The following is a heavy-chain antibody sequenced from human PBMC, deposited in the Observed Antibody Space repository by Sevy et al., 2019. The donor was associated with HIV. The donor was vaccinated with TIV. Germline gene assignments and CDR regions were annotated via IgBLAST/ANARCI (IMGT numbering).Heavy chain of an antibody. J-gene: IGHJ4*02. Sequence: SETLSLTCGVSGVSFSDYYWAWIRQSPGKGLEWIGEVSQSGSANYNPSLRSRTIMSLDTSDNHLSLQLTSMTAAATAVYYCAGGPLFSLEYCSGSACPTFDYWSQGTLVTFSS. CDR1: GVSFSDYY. CDR3: AGGPLFSLEYCSGSACPTFDY. D-gene: IGHD2-15*01. CDR2: VSQSGSA. V-gene: IGHV4-34*01.